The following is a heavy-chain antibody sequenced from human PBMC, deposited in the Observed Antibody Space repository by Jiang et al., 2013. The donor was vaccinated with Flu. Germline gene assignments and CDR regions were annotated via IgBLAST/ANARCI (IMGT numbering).Heavy chain of an antibody. CDR2: ISAYNGNT. J-gene: IGHJ6*02. V-gene: IGHV1-18*01. D-gene: IGHD1-7*01. Sequence: SGAEVKKPGASVKVSCKASGYTFTSYGISWVRQAPGQGLEWMGWISAYNGNTNYAQKLQGRVTMTTDTSTSTAYMELRSLRSDDTAVYYCARDVHWNYVHGTNGDYYGMDVWGQGTTVTVSS. CDR3: ARDVHWNYVHGTNGDYYGMDV. CDR1: GYTFTSYG.